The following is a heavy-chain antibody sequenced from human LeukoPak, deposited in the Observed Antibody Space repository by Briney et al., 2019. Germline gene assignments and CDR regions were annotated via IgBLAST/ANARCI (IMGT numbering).Heavy chain of an antibody. Sequence: PSETLSLTCAVYGGSFSGYYWSWIRHPPGKGLEWIGEINHSGSTNYNPSLKSRVTISVDTSKNQFSLKLSSVTAADTAVYYCARGGGYSGYDRVDPWGQGTLVTVSS. D-gene: IGHD5-12*01. V-gene: IGHV4-34*01. J-gene: IGHJ5*02. CDR1: GGSFSGYY. CDR2: INHSGST. CDR3: ARGGGYSGYDRVDP.